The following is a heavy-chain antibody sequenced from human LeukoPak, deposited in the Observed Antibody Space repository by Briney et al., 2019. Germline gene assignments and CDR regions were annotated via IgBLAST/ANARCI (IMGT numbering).Heavy chain of an antibody. CDR2: IYPGDSDT. CDR1: GYSFTSYW. Sequence: GESLKISCKGSGYSFTSYWIGWVRQMPGKGLEWMGIIYPGDSDTRYSPSFQGQVTISADKSISTAYLQWSSLKASDTAMYYCARLGGSTRRLRGYYYYGMDVWGQGTTVTVSS. V-gene: IGHV5-51*01. J-gene: IGHJ6*02. D-gene: IGHD2-2*01. CDR3: ARLGGSTRRLRGYYYYGMDV.